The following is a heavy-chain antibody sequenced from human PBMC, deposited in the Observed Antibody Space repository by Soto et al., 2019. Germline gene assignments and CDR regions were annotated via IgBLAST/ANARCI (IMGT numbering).Heavy chain of an antibody. D-gene: IGHD6-19*01. Sequence: PGGSLRLSCAASGFTVSSNYWSWIRQPPGKGLEWIGYIYYSGSTNYNPSLKSRVTISVDTSKNQFSLKLSSVTAADTAVYYCARDYSSGWFDYWGQGTLVTVSS. J-gene: IGHJ5*01. CDR3: ARDYSSGWFDY. CDR1: GFTVSSNY. V-gene: IGHV4-59*02. CDR2: IYYSGST.